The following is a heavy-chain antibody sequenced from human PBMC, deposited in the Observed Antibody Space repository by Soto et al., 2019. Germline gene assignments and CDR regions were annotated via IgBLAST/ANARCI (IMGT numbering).Heavy chain of an antibody. D-gene: IGHD3-10*02. V-gene: IGHV1-69*02. J-gene: IGHJ4*02. CDR3: AVDAEFSYVYYFDY. Sequence: QVQLVQSGAEVKKPGSSVKVSCKASGGTFSSYTISWVRQAPGQGPEWMGRIIPILGIANYAQKFQGRVTITADKSTSTAYMELSSLRSEDTAVYYCAVDAEFSYVYYFDYWGQGTLVTVSS. CDR1: GGTFSSYT. CDR2: IIPILGIA.